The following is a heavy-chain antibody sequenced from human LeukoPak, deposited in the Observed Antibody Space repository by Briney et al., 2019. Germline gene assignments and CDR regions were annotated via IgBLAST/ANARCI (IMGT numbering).Heavy chain of an antibody. D-gene: IGHD3-9*01. J-gene: IGHJ4*02. CDR2: IYYRGNT. CDR3: ARRRLYYDILTGYYSFFDY. Sequence: PSETLSLTCTVSGGSISSSTYFWGWIRQPPGKGLAWIGSIYYRGNTYYNPSLKSRVTISVDTSKSQFSLRLSSVTAADTAVYYCARRRLYYDILTGYYSFFDYWGQGTLVTVSS. V-gene: IGHV4-39*01. CDR1: GGSISSSTYF.